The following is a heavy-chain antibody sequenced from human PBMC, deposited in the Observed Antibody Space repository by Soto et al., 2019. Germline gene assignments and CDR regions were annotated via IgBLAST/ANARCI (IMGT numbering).Heavy chain of an antibody. D-gene: IGHD2-15*01. CDR1: GYTFTSYA. CDR3: ARGARWYRIETIFDH. V-gene: IGHV1-3*01. CDR2: INAGNGNT. Sequence: ASVKVSCKASGYTFTSYAMHWVRQAPGQRLEWMGWINAGNGNTKYSQKFQGRVTITRDTSASTAYMELSSLRSEDTAVYYCARGARWYRIETIFDHWGQGTLVTVSS. J-gene: IGHJ4*02.